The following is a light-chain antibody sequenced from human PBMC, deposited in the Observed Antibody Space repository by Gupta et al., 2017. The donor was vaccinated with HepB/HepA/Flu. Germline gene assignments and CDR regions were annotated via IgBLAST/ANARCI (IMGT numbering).Light chain of an antibody. CDR2: TNN. V-gene: IGLV1-44*01. J-gene: IGLJ3*02. Sequence: QSVLTQPPSASGPPGQRVTISCSGSSSNIGSYTVNWYQQLPGTAPKLLIYTNNRRPSGVPDRFSGSKSGTSASLAISGLQSEDEADYYCAAWDHSLNGPVFGGGTKLTVL. CDR3: AAWDHSLNGPV. CDR1: SSNIGSYT.